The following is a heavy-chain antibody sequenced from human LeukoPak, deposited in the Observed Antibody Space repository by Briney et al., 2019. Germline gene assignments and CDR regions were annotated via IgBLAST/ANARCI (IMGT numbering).Heavy chain of an antibody. CDR1: GYTFTTYP. CDR2: INTNTGNP. D-gene: IGHD6-13*01. J-gene: IGHJ5*02. V-gene: IGHV7-4-1*02. Sequence: ASVKVSFKASGYTFTTYPMNWVRQAPGQGLEWMGWINTNTGNPTYAQGFTGRFVFSLDTSVSTAYLQISSLKADDTAVYYCATDPYTSSSWYRGRANNWFDPWGQGTLVTVSS. CDR3: ATDPYTSSSWYRGRANNWFDP.